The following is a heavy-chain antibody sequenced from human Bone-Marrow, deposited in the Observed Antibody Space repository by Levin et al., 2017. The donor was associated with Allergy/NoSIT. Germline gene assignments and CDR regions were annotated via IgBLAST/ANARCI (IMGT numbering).Heavy chain of an antibody. J-gene: IGHJ3*01. CDR3: ARDEHT. CDR1: GYRFTSYD. Sequence: ASVKVSCKAFGYRFTSYDMHWVRQAPGQGLKWMGIINLSNGRTKFAQFIQGRVTVTRDTSTDTVYMELSSLRSDDTAVYYCARDEHTWGQGTLVTVSS. CDR2: INLSNGRT. V-gene: IGHV1-46*01.